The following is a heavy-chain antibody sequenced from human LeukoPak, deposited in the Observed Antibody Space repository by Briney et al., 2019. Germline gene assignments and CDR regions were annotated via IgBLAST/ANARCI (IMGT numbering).Heavy chain of an antibody. J-gene: IGHJ2*01. D-gene: IGHD3-3*01. V-gene: IGHV4-34*01. CDR3: ARIGVVVRFSSDL. CDR2: INHSGST. CDR1: GGSFSGYY. Sequence: WETLSLTCAVYGGSFSGYYWSWIRQPPGKGLEWIGEINHSGSTTYNPSLKSRVTISVDSSKNQFSLKLSSVTAADTAVYYCARIGVVVRFSSDLWGRGTLVTVSS.